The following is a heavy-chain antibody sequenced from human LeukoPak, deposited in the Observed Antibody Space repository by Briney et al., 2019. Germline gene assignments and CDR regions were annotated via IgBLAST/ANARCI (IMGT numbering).Heavy chain of an antibody. D-gene: IGHD3-10*01. J-gene: IGHJ4*02. CDR2: IYYSGST. V-gene: IGHV4-59*12. CDR1: GGSISSYY. Sequence: TSETLSLTCTVSGGSISSYYWSWIRQPPGKGLEWIGYIYYSGSTNYNPSLKSRVTISVDTSKNQFSLKLSSVTAADTAVYYCAIRWFGELFFDYWGQGTLVTVSS. CDR3: AIRWFGELFFDY.